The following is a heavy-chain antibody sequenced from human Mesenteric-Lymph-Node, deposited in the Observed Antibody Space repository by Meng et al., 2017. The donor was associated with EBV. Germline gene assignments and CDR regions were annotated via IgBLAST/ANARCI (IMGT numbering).Heavy chain of an antibody. J-gene: IGHJ4*02. CDR3: ARDSGITVTNSFDY. CDR1: GGSVSSGSYY. V-gene: IGHV4-61*01. D-gene: IGHD1-20*01. CDR2: IYRTGST. Sequence: QAQLPEAGPGLVKPSETLSLTCSVSGGSVSSGSYYWSWIRQPPGKGLEWIGYIYRTGSTDYNPSLNSRVSISIDTSKNQFSLRLTSVTAADTAVYYCARDSGITVTNSFDYWGQGALVTVSS.